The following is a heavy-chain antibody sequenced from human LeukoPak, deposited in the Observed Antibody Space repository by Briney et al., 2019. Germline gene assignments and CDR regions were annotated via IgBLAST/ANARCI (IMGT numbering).Heavy chain of an antibody. V-gene: IGHV3-30*02. CDR1: GFIFSNNG. CDR3: AKDADSGWSYFDH. CDR2: IRYDGSNE. D-gene: IGHD6-19*01. Sequence: GGSLRLSCAASGFIFSNNGMHWVRQAPGKGLEWVAFIRYDGSNEYYADSVKGRFTISRDNSKNTLYLQMSSLRAEDTAVYYCAKDADSGWSYFDHWGQGTLVTVFS. J-gene: IGHJ4*02.